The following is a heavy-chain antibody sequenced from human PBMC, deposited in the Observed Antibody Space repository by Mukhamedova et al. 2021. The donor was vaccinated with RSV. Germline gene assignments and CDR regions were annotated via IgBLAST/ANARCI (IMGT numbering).Heavy chain of an antibody. V-gene: IGHV3-23*01. CDR2: TT. D-gene: IGHD6-25*01. J-gene: IGHJ3*01. Sequence: TTFSTDSVKGRFTISRDNSKDTLFLQMSSLNAEDTAIYYCARGGFNDAFDLWGQGTVVSVSS. CDR3: ARGGFNDAFDL.